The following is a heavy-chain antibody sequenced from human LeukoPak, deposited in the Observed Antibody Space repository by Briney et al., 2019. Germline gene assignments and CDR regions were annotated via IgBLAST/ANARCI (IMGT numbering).Heavy chain of an antibody. J-gene: IGHJ4*02. V-gene: IGHV3-21*01. D-gene: IGHD6-19*01. Sequence: GGSLRLSCTASGFAFENYAMHWVRQAPGKGLEWVSSISSSSSYIYYADSVKGRFTISRDNAKNSLYLQMNSLRAEDTAVYYCARVEDTYSSGWEYYFDYWGQGTLVTVSS. CDR1: GFAFENYA. CDR3: ARVEDTYSSGWEYYFDY. CDR2: ISSSSSYI.